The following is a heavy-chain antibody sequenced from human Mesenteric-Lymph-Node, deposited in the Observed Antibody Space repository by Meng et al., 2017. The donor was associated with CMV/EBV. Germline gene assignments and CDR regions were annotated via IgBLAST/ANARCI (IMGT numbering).Heavy chain of an antibody. Sequence: GESLKISCAASGFTFSSYSMNWVRQAPGKGLEWVSSISSSSSYIYYADSVKGRFTISRDNAKNSLYLQMNSLRAEDTAVYYCARNCGGDCYQPSYYYGMDVWGQGTTVTVSS. CDR3: ARNCGGDCYQPSYYYGMDV. CDR2: ISSSSSYI. V-gene: IGHV3-21*01. J-gene: IGHJ6*02. D-gene: IGHD2-21*01. CDR1: GFTFSSYS.